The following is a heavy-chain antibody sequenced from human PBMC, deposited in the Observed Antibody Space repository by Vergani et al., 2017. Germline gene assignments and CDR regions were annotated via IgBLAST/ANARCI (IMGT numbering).Heavy chain of an antibody. CDR3: ARIQEYGDQRGAFDV. V-gene: IGHV2-70*04. Sequence: QVTVKESGPALVRPTQTLTLTCTFSGFSISSGRTRVSWIRQPPGKALEWLARIDCWDDDKFYSTSLKTRLAISKDTSKNQVILTMTNLDPLDTGTYYCARIQEYGDQRGAFDVWGQGTVVTVSS. J-gene: IGHJ3*01. CDR2: IDCWDDDK. D-gene: IGHD2-21*01. CDR1: GFSISSGRTR.